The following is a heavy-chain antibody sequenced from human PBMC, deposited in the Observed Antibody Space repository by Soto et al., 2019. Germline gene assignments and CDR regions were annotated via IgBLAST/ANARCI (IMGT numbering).Heavy chain of an antibody. CDR1: GGSISSSSYY. CDR2: IYYSGST. CDR3: ARLHYDILEAPDY. V-gene: IGHV4-39*01. J-gene: IGHJ4*02. Sequence: SETLSLTCTVSGGSISSSSYYWGWIRQPPGKGLEWIGSIYYSGSTYYNPSLKSRVTISVDTSKNQFSLKLSSVTAADTAVYYCARLHYDILEAPDYWGQGTLVTISS. D-gene: IGHD3-9*01.